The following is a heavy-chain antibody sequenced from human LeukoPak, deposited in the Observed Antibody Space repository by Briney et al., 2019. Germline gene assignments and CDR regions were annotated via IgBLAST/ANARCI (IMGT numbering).Heavy chain of an antibody. D-gene: IGHD5-12*01. Sequence: GASVKVSCKASGYTFTSYDINWVRQAPGQGLEWMGWISAYNGNTNYAQKLQGRVTMTTDTSTSTAYMELRSLRSDDTAVYYCARERGKPYYYYYMDVWGKGTTVTVSS. V-gene: IGHV1-18*01. CDR3: ARERGKPYYYYYMDV. CDR1: GYTFTSYD. J-gene: IGHJ6*03. CDR2: ISAYNGNT.